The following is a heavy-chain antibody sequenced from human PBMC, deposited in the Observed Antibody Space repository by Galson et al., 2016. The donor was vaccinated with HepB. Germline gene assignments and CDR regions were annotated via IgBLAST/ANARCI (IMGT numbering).Heavy chain of an antibody. Sequence: SLSLSCAASGVNFNTYDMNWVRQAPGKGLEWVSYISRTSSYIYYADSVRGRFTISRDNAKNSLFLQLNSLRAADTAIYYCARDMAGYNWIDFWGLGTLVTVSS. CDR2: ISRTSSYI. V-gene: IGHV3-21*01. CDR3: ARDMAGYNWIDF. CDR1: GVNFNTYD. D-gene: IGHD5-24*01. J-gene: IGHJ4*02.